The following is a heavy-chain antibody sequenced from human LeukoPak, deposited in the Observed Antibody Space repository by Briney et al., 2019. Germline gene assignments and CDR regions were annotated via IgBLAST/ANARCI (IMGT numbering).Heavy chain of an antibody. J-gene: IGHJ4*02. CDR1: GGSISSYY. D-gene: IGHD6-19*01. CDR3: ARKAVAGTYFDY. Sequence: SETLSLTCTVSGGSISSYYWSWIRQPAGKGLEWIGRIYTSGSTNYNPSLKRRVTMSVDTSKNQFSLKLSSVTAADTAVYYCARKAVAGTYFDYWGQGTLVTVSS. CDR2: IYTSGST. V-gene: IGHV4-4*07.